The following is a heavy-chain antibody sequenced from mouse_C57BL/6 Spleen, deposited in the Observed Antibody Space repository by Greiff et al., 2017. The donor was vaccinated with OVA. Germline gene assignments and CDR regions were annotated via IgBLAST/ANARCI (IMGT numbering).Heavy chain of an antibody. V-gene: IGHV1-81*01. D-gene: IGHD1-1*01. CDR2: IYPRSGNT. CDR1: GYTFTSYG. Sequence: QVQLKESGAELARPGASVKLSCKASGYTFTSYGISWVKQRTGQGLEWIGEIYPRSGNTYYNEKFKGKATLTADKSSSTAYMELRSLTSEDSAVYFCAREGVLRWEGYWGQGTTLTVSS. CDR3: AREGVLRWEGY. J-gene: IGHJ2*01.